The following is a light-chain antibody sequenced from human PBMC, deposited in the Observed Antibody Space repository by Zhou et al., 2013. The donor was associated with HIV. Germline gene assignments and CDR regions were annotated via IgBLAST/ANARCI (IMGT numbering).Light chain of an antibody. CDR1: QSVNSNY. CDR3: QQYDNSPPYT. CDR2: GGF. V-gene: IGKV3-20*01. J-gene: IGKJ2*01. Sequence: EIVLTQSPDILSLSPGERATLSCRASQSVNSNYIAWYLQKPGQAPRLLIYGGFSRATGIPDRFSGSGSGTDFTLTISRLEPEDFAVYYCQQYDNSPPYTFGQGTKVEIK.